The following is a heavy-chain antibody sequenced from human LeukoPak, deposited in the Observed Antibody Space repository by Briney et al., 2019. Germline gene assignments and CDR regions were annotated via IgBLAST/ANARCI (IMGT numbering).Heavy chain of an antibody. V-gene: IGHV1-2*02. CDR3: ARGAITMIVVVMNNWFDP. CDR2: INPNSGGT. CDR1: GYPVTGYY. Sequence: ASVKVSCKASGYPVTGYYMHWVRQAPGQGLEWMGWINPNSGGTNYAQKFQGRVTMTRDTSISTAYMELSRLRSDDTAVYYCARGAITMIVVVMNNWFDPWGQGTLVTVSS. D-gene: IGHD3-22*01. J-gene: IGHJ5*02.